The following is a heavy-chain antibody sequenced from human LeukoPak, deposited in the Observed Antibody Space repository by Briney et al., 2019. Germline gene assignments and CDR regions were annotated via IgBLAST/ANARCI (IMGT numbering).Heavy chain of an antibody. Sequence: PGGSLRLSCAASGFTFSSYSMNWVRQAPGKGLEWVAVISYDGSNKYYADSVKGRFTISRDNSKNTLYLQMNSLRAEDTAVYYCAKETTVTTLFPYYYGMDVWGQGTTVTVSS. CDR1: GFTFSSYS. CDR2: ISYDGSNK. CDR3: AKETTVTTLFPYYYGMDV. D-gene: IGHD4-17*01. V-gene: IGHV3-30*18. J-gene: IGHJ6*02.